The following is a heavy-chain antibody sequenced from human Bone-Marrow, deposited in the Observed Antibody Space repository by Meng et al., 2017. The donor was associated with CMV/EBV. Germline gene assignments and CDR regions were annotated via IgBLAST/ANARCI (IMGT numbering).Heavy chain of an antibody. Sequence: FTFGYSYMSWILQAPGKGLEWVSYISRSGSTISYAPSVTRRFTISRDNAKNSLYLQMNSLRAEDTAVYYCASQDGERGVPAATGFDYWGQGTLVTVSS. CDR1: FTFGYSY. J-gene: IGHJ4*02. D-gene: IGHD2-2*01. CDR2: ISRSGSTI. CDR3: ASQDGERGVPAATGFDY. V-gene: IGHV3-11*01.